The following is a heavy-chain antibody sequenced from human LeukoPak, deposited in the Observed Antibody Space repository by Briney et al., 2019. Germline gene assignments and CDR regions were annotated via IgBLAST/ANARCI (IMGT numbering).Heavy chain of an antibody. V-gene: IGHV3-21*01. D-gene: IGHD2-15*01. CDR2: ISSSSSYI. Sequence: GGSLRLSCAASGFTFSSYSMNWVRQAPGKGLEWVSSISSSSSYIYYADSVKGRFTISRDNAKNSLYLQMNSLRAEDTAVYYCARIPDIVVVVAAKKDAFDIWGQGTMVTVSS. CDR3: ARIPDIVVVVAAKKDAFDI. CDR1: GFTFSSYS. J-gene: IGHJ3*02.